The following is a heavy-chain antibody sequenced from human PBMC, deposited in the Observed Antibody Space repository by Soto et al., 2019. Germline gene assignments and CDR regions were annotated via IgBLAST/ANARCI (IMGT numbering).Heavy chain of an antibody. J-gene: IGHJ6*02. CDR2: ISYDGSNK. CDR3: AKDRVVIVVVVAAYYYYGMDV. Sequence: PGESLKISCAASGFTFSSYGMHWVRQAPGKGLEWVAVISYDGSNKYYADSVKGRFTISRDNSKNTLYLQMNSLRAEDTAVYYCAKDRVVIVVVVAAYYYYGMDVWGQGTTVTVSS. D-gene: IGHD2-15*01. V-gene: IGHV3-30*18. CDR1: GFTFSSYG.